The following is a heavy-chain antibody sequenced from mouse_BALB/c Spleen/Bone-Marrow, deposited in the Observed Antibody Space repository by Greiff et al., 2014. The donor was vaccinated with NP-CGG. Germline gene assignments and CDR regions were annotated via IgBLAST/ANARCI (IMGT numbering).Heavy chain of an antibody. CDR1: GYTFTRYT. CDR2: IIPNSSYS. D-gene: IGHD1-1*01. V-gene: IGHV1-4*01. Sequence: QVQLKESGAELARPGASVKMSCQASGYTFTRYTMHWEKKRPGQGLEWIGYIIPNSSYSNYNQKFKDKATLTADKSSSTAYMQLSSLTSEDSAVYYCTIRYYAMDYWGQGTSVTVSS. J-gene: IGHJ4*01. CDR3: TIRYYAMDY.